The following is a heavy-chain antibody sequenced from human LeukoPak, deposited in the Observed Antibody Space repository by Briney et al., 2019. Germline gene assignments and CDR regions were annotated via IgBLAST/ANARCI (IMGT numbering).Heavy chain of an antibody. CDR2: ISAYDGNT. J-gene: IGHJ4*02. D-gene: IGHD3-10*01. CDR1: GYTFTSYG. CDR3: ARGDGDTMVRGVILDY. Sequence: ASVKVSCKASGYTFTSYGVSWVRKAPGQGLEWMGWISAYDGNTNYAQKLQGRVTMTTDTSTSTAYMELRRLRSDDTAVYYCARGDGDTMVRGVILDYWGQGTLVTVSS. V-gene: IGHV1-18*01.